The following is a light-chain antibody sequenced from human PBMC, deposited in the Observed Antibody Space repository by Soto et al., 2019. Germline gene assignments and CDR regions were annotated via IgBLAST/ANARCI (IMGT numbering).Light chain of an antibody. J-gene: IGLJ1*01. Sequence: QSVLTQPASVSGSPGLSIAISCPGTSSDVGGYNSVSWYQQHPGKAPKLMIYDVSNRPSGVFNRFSGSSFSNTASLTFSGFKAEDEGDYYCSSYTTGGSYVFGTGTKVTVL. CDR3: SSYTTGGSYV. CDR2: DVS. CDR1: SSDVGGYNS. V-gene: IGLV2-14*01.